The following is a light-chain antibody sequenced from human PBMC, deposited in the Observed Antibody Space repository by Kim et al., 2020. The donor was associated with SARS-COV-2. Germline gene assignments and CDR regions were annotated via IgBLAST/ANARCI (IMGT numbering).Light chain of an antibody. J-gene: IGLJ2*01. CDR2: VNSDDSH. CDR3: QTWGTGIRV. V-gene: IGLV4-69*01. CDR1: SGHRSYA. Sequence: QLVLTQSPSASASLGASVKLTCTLSSGHRSYAIAWHQQQPEKGPRYLMKVNSDDSHTKGDGIPDRFSGSSSGAERYLTISSLQSEDEADYYCQTWGTGIRVFGGGTQLTVL.